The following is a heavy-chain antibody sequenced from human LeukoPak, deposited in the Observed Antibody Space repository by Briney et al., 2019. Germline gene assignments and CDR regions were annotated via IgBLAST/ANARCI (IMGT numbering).Heavy chain of an antibody. Sequence: GGSLRLSCAASGFTFSRYSMTWVRQAPGKGLEWISFISSSRSTTYYADSVKGRCTISRDNGKNSMYLQMNSLRAEDTAVYYCAREIYYYGSGSSRFFDYWGQGTLVTVSS. D-gene: IGHD3-10*01. CDR2: ISSSRSTT. V-gene: IGHV3-48*01. J-gene: IGHJ4*02. CDR3: AREIYYYGSGSSRFFDY. CDR1: GFTFSRYS.